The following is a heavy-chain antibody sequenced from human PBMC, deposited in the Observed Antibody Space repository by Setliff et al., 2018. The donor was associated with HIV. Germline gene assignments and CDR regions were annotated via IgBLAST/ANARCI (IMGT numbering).Heavy chain of an antibody. CDR1: GFTFSTYW. J-gene: IGHJ4*02. CDR3: ARETRPGLTRSGFDY. CDR2: ISSSGSPI. Sequence: PGGSLRLSCAASGFTFSTYWMSWVRQAPGKGLEWVSYISSSGSPIHYADSVKGRFTISRDNAKNSLYLQMNSLRAEDTAVYYCARETRPGLTRSGFDYWGQGTLVTVSS. V-gene: IGHV3-48*04. D-gene: IGHD1-1*01.